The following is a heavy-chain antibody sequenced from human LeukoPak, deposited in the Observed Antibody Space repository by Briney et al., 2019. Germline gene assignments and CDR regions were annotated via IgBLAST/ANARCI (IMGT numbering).Heavy chain of an antibody. D-gene: IGHD6-13*01. Sequence: GGSLRLSCAASGFTFSSYNMNWVRQAPGKGLEWVSYISSSSSTIYYADSVKGRFTISRDNAKNSLYLQINSLRDEDTAVYYCARDNRDRSSWYYFDYWGQGTLVTVSS. J-gene: IGHJ4*02. CDR2: ISSSSSTI. CDR1: GFTFSSYN. CDR3: ARDNRDRSSWYYFDY. V-gene: IGHV3-48*02.